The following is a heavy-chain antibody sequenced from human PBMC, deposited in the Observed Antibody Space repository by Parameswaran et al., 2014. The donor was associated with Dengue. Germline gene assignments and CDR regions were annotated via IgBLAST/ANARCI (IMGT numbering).Heavy chain of an antibody. Sequence: WVRQAPGQGLEWMGRIIPILGIANYAQKFQGRVTITADKSTSTAYMELSSLRSEDTAVYYCARRAEGNWFDPWGQGTLVTVSS. CDR3: ARRAEGNWFDP. CDR2: IIPILGIA. J-gene: IGHJ5*02. V-gene: IGHV1-69*02.